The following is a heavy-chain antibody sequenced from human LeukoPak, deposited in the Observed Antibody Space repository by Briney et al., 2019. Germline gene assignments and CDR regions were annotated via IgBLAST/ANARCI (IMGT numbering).Heavy chain of an antibody. V-gene: IGHV4-34*01. CDR1: GGSFGGYY. J-gene: IGHJ4*02. CDR3: ARAISGYSYGYPISGYFDY. CDR2: INHSGST. Sequence: SETLSLTCAVYGGSFGGYYWSWIRQPPGKGLEWIGEINHSGSTNYNPSLKSRVTISVDTSKNQFSLKLSSVTAADTAVYYCARAISGYSYGYPISGYFDYWGQGTLVTVSS. D-gene: IGHD5-18*01.